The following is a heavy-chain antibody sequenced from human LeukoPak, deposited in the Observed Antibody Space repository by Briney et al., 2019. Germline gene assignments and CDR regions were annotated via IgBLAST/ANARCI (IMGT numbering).Heavy chain of an antibody. CDR2: IYYSGST. D-gene: IGHD6-13*01. Sequence: SETLSLTCTVSGGSISSSSYYWGWIRQPPGKGLEWIGSIYYSGSTYYNPSHKRRVTIPVATTKHHFSLELSSVTAADTAVYYCARHVRGSWHFDYWGQGTLATVSS. CDR1: GGSISSSSYY. J-gene: IGHJ4*02. CDR3: ARHVRGSWHFDY. V-gene: IGHV4-39*01.